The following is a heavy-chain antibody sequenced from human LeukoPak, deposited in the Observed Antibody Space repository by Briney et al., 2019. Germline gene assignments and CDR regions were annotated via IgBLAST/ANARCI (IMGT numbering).Heavy chain of an antibody. D-gene: IGHD4-17*01. CDR2: IYPSDSDT. V-gene: IGHV5-51*01. J-gene: IGHJ4*02. Sequence: GESLKISCKGSGYIFTSYWIGWVRQMPGKGLEWMGIIYPSDSDTSYSPSFQAQVTISGDKSISTSYLQWSSLKASNTAMYYCARSVTTSPWNWGQGTLVTVSS. CDR1: GYIFTSYW. CDR3: ARSVTTSPWN.